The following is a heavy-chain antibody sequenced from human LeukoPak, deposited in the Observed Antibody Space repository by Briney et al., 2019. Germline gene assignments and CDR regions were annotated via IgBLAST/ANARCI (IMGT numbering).Heavy chain of an antibody. CDR3: ARAELKWLQEPGGSY. CDR2: INHSGST. J-gene: IGHJ4*02. CDR1: GGSFSGYY. D-gene: IGHD5-24*01. V-gene: IGHV4-34*01. Sequence: NPSETLSLSCAVYGGSFSGYYWSWIRQPPEKGLEWIGEINHSGSTNYNPSLKSRVTMSVDTSKNQFSLKLSSVTAADTAVYYCARAELKWLQEPGGSYWGQGTLVTVSS.